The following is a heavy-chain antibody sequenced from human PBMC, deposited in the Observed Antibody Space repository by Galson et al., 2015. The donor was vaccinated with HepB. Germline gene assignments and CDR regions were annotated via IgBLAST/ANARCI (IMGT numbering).Heavy chain of an antibody. CDR3: ARDNRHLGGGSLFSVDY. CDR1: GYTFTSYG. J-gene: IGHJ4*02. CDR2: ISAYNGNT. V-gene: IGHV1-18*01. D-gene: IGHD3-16*01. Sequence: SVKVSCKASGYTFTSYGISWVRQAPGQGLEWVGWISAYNGNTNYAQKLQGRVTMTTDTSTSTAYMELRSLRSDDTAVYYCARDNRHLGGGSLFSVDYWGQGTLVTVS.